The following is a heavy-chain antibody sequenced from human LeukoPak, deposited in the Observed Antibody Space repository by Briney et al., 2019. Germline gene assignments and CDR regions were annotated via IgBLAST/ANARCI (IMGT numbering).Heavy chain of an antibody. D-gene: IGHD3-10*01. J-gene: IGHJ5*01. CDR2: INHSGST. V-gene: IGHV4-34*01. Sequence: SETLTPTFAVHGGSFSGYYWTWIRRPPGKGLEWIGEINHSGSTNYNSSLKSRVTMSVDTSINQFSLRLNSVRAPDTAVYYRARAYGSGSYHGDWFEFWGQGTLVIVSS. CDR3: ARAYGSGSYHGDWFEF. CDR1: GGSFSGYY.